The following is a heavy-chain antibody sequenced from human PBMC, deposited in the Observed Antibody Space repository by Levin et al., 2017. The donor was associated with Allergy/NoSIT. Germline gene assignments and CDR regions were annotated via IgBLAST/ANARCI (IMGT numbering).Heavy chain of an antibody. D-gene: IGHD6-13*01. J-gene: IGHJ6*02. CDR3: ARGSSTQNYYYYYGMDV. Sequence: GGSLRLSCAASGFTFSSYAMHWVRQAPGKGLEWVAVISYDGSNKYYADSVKGRFTISRDNSKNTLYLQMNSLRAEDTAVYYCARGSSTQNYYYYYGMDVWGQGTTVTVSS. V-gene: IGHV3-30*04. CDR2: ISYDGSNK. CDR1: GFTFSSYA.